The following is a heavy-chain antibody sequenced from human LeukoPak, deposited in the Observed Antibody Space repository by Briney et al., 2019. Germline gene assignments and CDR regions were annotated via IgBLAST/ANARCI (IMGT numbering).Heavy chain of an antibody. V-gene: IGHV3-23*01. J-gene: IGHJ4*02. CDR2: ISGSGGST. D-gene: IGHD6-13*01. CDR3: AKESPYISPRQYYFDY. CDR1: GFTFSSYA. Sequence: GGSLRLSCAASGFTFSSYAMSWVRQAPGKGLEWVSAISGSGGSTYYADSVKGRFTISRDNPQNTMYLHMTSLNADDTAIYYCAKESPYISPRQYYFDYWGQGALVTVSS.